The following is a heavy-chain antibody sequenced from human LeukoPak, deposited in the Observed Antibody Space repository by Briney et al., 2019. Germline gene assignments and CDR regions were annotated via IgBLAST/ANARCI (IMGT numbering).Heavy chain of an antibody. Sequence: GGSLSLSCAASGFTFSSYAMSWVRQAPGKGLEWVSAISGRGDSTYYADSVKGRFTISRDNSKNTLYLQMNSLRAEDTAVYYCAKAYCSSTSCYSDYWGQGTLVTVSS. CDR3: AKAYCSSTSCYSDY. D-gene: IGHD2-2*01. V-gene: IGHV3-23*01. CDR2: ISGRGDST. CDR1: GFTFSSYA. J-gene: IGHJ4*02.